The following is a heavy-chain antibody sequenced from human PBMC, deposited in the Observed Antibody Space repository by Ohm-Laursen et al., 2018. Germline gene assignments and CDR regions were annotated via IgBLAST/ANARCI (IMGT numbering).Heavy chain of an antibody. CDR3: ARGRRIQLRRSYYFDY. D-gene: IGHD5-18*01. V-gene: IGHV1-8*01. CDR2: MNPNSGNT. J-gene: IGHJ4*02. CDR1: GYTFTSYD. Sequence: SSVKVSCKTSGYTFTSYDINWVRQATGQGLEWMGWMNPNSGNTGYAQKFQGRVTMTRNTSISTAYMELSSLRSEDTAVYYCARGRRIQLRRSYYFDYWGQGTLVTVSS.